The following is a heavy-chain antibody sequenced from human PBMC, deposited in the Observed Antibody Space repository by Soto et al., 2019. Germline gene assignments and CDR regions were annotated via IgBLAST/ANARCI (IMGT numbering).Heavy chain of an antibody. CDR3: ARDGLRYFDWFSDDY. D-gene: IGHD3-9*01. J-gene: IGHJ4*02. CDR2: ISANIGTT. V-gene: IGHV1-18*01. Sequence: GASVKVSCKASGGTFSSYAISWVRQAPGQGLEWMGWISANIGTTNYAQKLQGRVTMTTDTSTSTAYMELRSLRSDDTTVYYCARDGLRYFDWFSDDYWGQGTLVTVSS. CDR1: GGTFSSYA.